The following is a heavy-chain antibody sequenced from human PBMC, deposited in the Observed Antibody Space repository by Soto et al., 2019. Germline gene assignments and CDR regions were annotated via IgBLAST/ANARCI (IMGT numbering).Heavy chain of an antibody. CDR2: ISSSSSYI. J-gene: IGHJ6*02. CDR3: AKANTGTTFTPHYYYYGMDV. Sequence: PGGSLRLSCAASGFTFSSYSMNWVRQAPGKGLEWVSSISSSSSYIYYADSVKGRFTISRDNAKNSLYLQMNSLRAEDTAVYYCAKANTGTTFTPHYYYYGMDVWGQGTTVTVSS. D-gene: IGHD1-7*01. CDR1: GFTFSSYS. V-gene: IGHV3-21*01.